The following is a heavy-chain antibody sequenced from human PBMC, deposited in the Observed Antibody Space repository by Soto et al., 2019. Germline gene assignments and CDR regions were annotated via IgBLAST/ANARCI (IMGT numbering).Heavy chain of an antibody. Sequence: EVQLLESGGGLVQPGGSLRLSCAASGFTFKNYDMTWVRQAPGKGLEWVSLIYGSGGSTDYADSVQGRFTISIDNSKNMVYVQRNRLRYEDTAVYYCDRKDVAFDYWGQGIPVTVSS. D-gene: IGHD5-12*01. CDR2: IYGSGGST. V-gene: IGHV3-23*01. J-gene: IGHJ4*02. CDR3: DRKDVAFDY. CDR1: GFTFKNYD.